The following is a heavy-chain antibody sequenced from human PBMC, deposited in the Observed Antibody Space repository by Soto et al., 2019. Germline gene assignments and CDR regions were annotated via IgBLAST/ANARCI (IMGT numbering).Heavy chain of an antibody. CDR2: IDWDDDK. CDR3: ARTRGDDYYGSGSHTLYYYYMDV. V-gene: IGHV2-70*11. D-gene: IGHD3-10*01. J-gene: IGHJ6*03. Sequence: SGPTLVKPTQTLTLTCTFSGFSLSTSGMCVSWIRQPPGKALEWLARIDWDDDKYYSTSLKTRFSISKDTSKNQVVLTMTNMDPVDTATYYCARTRGDDYYGSGSHTLYYYYMDVWGKGTTVTVSS. CDR1: GFSLSTSGMC.